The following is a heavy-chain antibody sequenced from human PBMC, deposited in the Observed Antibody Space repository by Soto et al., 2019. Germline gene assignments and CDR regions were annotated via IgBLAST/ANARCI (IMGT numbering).Heavy chain of an antibody. Sequence: QVQLVESGGGVVQPGRSLRLSCAASGFTFSSYSMHWVRQAPGKGLEWVAVISYDGSDKYYAYSVKGRFTISRDNSKNTLYLEMNSLRAEDTAVYYCARGWPDYGMDVWGQGTTVTVSS. CDR1: GFTFSSYS. CDR3: ARGWPDYGMDV. CDR2: ISYDGSDK. J-gene: IGHJ6*02. V-gene: IGHV3-30-3*01.